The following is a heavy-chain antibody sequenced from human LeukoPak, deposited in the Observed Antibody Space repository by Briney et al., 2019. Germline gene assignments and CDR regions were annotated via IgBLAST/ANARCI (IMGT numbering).Heavy chain of an antibody. V-gene: IGHV4-59*01. D-gene: IGHD5-18*01. CDR2: IYYIGGP. CDR1: GGSISSYY. J-gene: IGHJ4*02. Sequence: SETLSLACTVSGGSISSYYWSWIRQPPGKGLEWIGYIYYIGGPNYNPSPKSRVTISVDTSKNQFSLKLSSVTAADTAVYCCAYSPPGYSYGYDDWGQGTLVTVSS. CDR3: AYSPPGYSYGYDD.